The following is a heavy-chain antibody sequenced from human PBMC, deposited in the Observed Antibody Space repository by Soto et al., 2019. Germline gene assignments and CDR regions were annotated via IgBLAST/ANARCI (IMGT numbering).Heavy chain of an antibody. Sequence: QVQLVQSGAEVKKPGASVKVSCKASGYTFTSYGISWVRQAPGQGLEWMGWISAYNGNTNYAQKLQGRVTMPTDTSTSTASMELRSLRSDDTAVYYCARDYGGDYIWGSYRSLFDYWGQGTLVTVSS. CDR3: ARDYGGDYIWGSYRSLFDY. J-gene: IGHJ4*02. CDR2: ISAYNGNT. V-gene: IGHV1-18*01. CDR1: GYTFTSYG. D-gene: IGHD3-16*02.